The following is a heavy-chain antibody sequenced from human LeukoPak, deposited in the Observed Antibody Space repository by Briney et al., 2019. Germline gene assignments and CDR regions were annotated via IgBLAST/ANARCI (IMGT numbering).Heavy chain of an antibody. J-gene: IGHJ4*02. CDR2: INGGGGST. CDR1: GFTFSSYA. D-gene: IGHD3-10*01. Sequence: PGGSLRLSCAASGFTFSSYAMTWVRQAPGKGREWVSTINGGGGSTYYADSVKGRFTISRDNSDSTLYLQMSSLRAEDTAVYYCAQARPGRSRAVETMRYFDYWGQGTLVTVSS. CDR3: AQARPGRSRAVETMRYFDY. V-gene: IGHV3-23*01.